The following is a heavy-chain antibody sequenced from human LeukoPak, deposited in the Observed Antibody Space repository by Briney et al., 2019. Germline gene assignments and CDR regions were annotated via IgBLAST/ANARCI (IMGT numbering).Heavy chain of an antibody. D-gene: IGHD2-2*01. CDR1: GYTFTSYG. CDR2: ISAYNGNT. Sequence: ASVKVSCEASGYTFTSYGISWVRQAPGQGLEWMGWISAYNGNTNYAQKLQGRVTMTTDTSTSTAYMELRSLRSDDTAVYYCARDLLRGVVPAARVGFDPWGQGTLVTVSS. V-gene: IGHV1-18*01. J-gene: IGHJ5*02. CDR3: ARDLLRGVVPAARVGFDP.